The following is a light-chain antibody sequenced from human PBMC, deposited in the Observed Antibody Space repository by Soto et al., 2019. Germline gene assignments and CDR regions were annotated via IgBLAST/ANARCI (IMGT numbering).Light chain of an antibody. CDR2: KVS. CDR1: SSDVGGYDH. J-gene: IGLJ2*01. CDR3: SSYTIRTTVI. Sequence: QSALTQPASVSGSPGQSITISCTGTSSDVGGYDHVSWYQQHPGKAPKLMISKVSNRPSGISDRFSGSKSGNTASLTISGLQAEDEADYYCSSYTIRTTVIFGGGTKLTVL. V-gene: IGLV2-14*01.